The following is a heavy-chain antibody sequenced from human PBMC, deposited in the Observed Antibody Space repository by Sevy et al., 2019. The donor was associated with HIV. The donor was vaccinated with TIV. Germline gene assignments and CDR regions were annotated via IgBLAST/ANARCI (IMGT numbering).Heavy chain of an antibody. CDR1: GGSFSGYY. V-gene: IGHV4-34*01. CDR2: INHSGST. J-gene: IGHJ5*02. Sequence: SETLSLTCAVYGGSFSGYYWSWIRQPPGKGLEWIGEINHSGSTNYNPSLKSRVTISVDTSKNQFSLKLSSVTAADTAVYYCARGRHYYVSGSYNYWFDPWGQGTLVTVSS. D-gene: IGHD3-10*01. CDR3: ARGRHYYVSGSYNYWFDP.